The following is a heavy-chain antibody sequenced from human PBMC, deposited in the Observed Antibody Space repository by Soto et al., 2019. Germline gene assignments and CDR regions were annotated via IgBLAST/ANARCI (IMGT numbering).Heavy chain of an antibody. Sequence: GGSLRLSCAASGFTFRTHGMHWVRQAPGKGLEWVAFIWYDGSNKYYVDSVRGRFTISRDNSNNTLFLQMDYLRAEDTAVYYCAREPSYCTGTRCSSNYMDVWGKGTTVTVSS. V-gene: IGHV3-33*01. CDR3: AREPSYCTGTRCSSNYMDV. D-gene: IGHD2-2*01. J-gene: IGHJ6*03. CDR2: IWYDGSNK. CDR1: GFTFRTHG.